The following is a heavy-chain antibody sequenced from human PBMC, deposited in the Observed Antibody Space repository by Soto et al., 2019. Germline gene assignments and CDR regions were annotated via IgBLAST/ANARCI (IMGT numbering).Heavy chain of an antibody. J-gene: IGHJ6*02. D-gene: IGHD2-8*01. Sequence: GESLNISCKGSGYSFTSYWIAWVRQMPGKGLEWMGIIFPGDSETRYSPSFQGQVTISADKSIRTAYLQWSSLEASATAMYYCARQMAYYYGMDVWGQGTTVTVSS. CDR1: GYSFTSYW. CDR2: IFPGDSET. CDR3: ARQMAYYYGMDV. V-gene: IGHV5-51*01.